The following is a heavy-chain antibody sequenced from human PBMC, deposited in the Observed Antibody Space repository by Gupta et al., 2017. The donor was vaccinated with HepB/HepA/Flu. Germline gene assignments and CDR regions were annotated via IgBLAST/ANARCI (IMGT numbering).Heavy chain of an antibody. D-gene: IGHD6-19*01. CDR3: ARGIAVARYYYYYMDV. CDR2: INHSGST. CDR1: GGSFSGYY. V-gene: IGHV4-34*01. Sequence: QVQLQQWGAGLLKPSETLSLTCAVYGGSFSGYYWSWIRQPPGKGLEWIGEINHSGSTNYNPSLKSRVTISVDTSKNQFSLKLSSVTAADTAVYYCARGIAVARYYYYYMDVWGKGTTVTVSS. J-gene: IGHJ6*03.